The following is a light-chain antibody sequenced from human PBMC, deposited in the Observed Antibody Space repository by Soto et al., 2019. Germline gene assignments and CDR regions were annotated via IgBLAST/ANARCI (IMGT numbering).Light chain of an antibody. CDR1: QSVSDY. Sequence: ETLMTQSPATLSVSPGERATLSCRASQSVSDYLAWYQQRPGQAPRLLIYGASTRATGIPARFSGSGSGTEFTLTISSLQSEDFAVYYCQQYNNWPLSFGQGTRREI. V-gene: IGKV3D-15*01. J-gene: IGKJ5*01. CDR3: QQYNNWPLS. CDR2: GAS.